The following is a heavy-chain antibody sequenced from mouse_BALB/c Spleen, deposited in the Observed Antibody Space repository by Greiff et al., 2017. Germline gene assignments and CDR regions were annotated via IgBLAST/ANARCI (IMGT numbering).Heavy chain of an antibody. CDR1: GFTFSSYA. J-gene: IGHJ3*01. CDR3: AGRGTATRAWLAY. CDR2: ISSGGSYT. Sequence: EVHLVESGGGLVKPGGSLKLSCAASGFTFSSYAMSWVRQTPEKRLEWVATISSGGSYTYYPDSVTGRFTISRDNAKTTQYLQMSSLRSEDTAMYYCAGRGTATRAWLAYWGQGTLVTVSA. V-gene: IGHV5-9-3*01. D-gene: IGHD1-2*01.